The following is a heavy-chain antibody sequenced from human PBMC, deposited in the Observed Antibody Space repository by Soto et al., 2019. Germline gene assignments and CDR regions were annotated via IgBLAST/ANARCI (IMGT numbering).Heavy chain of an antibody. J-gene: IGHJ6*03. CDR3: ARVISYYGSGSYYPLYYYYMDV. Sequence: ASVKVSSKASGGTFSSYTISGVRQSPGQGLEWMGRIIPILGIANYAQKFQGRVTITADKSTSTAYMELSSLRSEDTAVYYCARVISYYGSGSYYPLYYYYMDVWGKGTTVTVSS. CDR1: GGTFSSYT. CDR2: IIPILGIA. V-gene: IGHV1-69*02. D-gene: IGHD3-10*01.